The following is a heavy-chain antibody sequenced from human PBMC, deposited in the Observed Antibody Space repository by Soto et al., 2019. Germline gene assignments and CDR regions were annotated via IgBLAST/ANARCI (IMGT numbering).Heavy chain of an antibody. J-gene: IGHJ6*03. CDR1: GFTFNDYY. V-gene: IGHV3-11*01. Sequence: ESGGGLVKPGGSLRLSCAASGFTFNDYYMSWIRQAPGKGLECVSYISSSGSTIYYADSVKGRFTISRDNAKSSLYLQLNSLRAEDTVVYYCARVITQYYYYYMDVWGKGTTVTVSS. CDR3: ARVITQYYYYYMDV. CDR2: ISSSGSTI. D-gene: IGHD1-20*01.